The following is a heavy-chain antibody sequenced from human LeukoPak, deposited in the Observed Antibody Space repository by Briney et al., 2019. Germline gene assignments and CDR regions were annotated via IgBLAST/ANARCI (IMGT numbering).Heavy chain of an antibody. CDR2: ISWNGGIM. Sequence: GRSLRLSCVASGFSFNDHAMHWVRQAPGKGLEWVSGISWNGGIMDYADSLKGRFTISRDNAKNSLYLQMNSLRAEDTAFYYFVKDMCLGVGAAALDIWGQGNLVTVSS. V-gene: IGHV3-9*01. CDR1: GFSFNDHA. CDR3: VKDMCLGVGAAALDI. J-gene: IGHJ4*02. D-gene: IGHD2-15*01.